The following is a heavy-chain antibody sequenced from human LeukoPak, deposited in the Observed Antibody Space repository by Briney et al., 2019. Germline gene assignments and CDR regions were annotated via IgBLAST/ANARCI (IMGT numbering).Heavy chain of an antibody. V-gene: IGHV3-11*01. CDR2: ISGRGDTM. Sequence: GGSLRLSCAGSGFIFSANYMAWIRQAPGKDLEWVSSISGRGDTMYYADSLKGRFTVSRDNAQNSLYLQMYSLRDEDTAVYYCARDPTYYLRYGYFDYWGQGALVTVSS. CDR1: GFIFSANY. D-gene: IGHD1-26*01. J-gene: IGHJ4*02. CDR3: ARDPTYYLRYGYFDY.